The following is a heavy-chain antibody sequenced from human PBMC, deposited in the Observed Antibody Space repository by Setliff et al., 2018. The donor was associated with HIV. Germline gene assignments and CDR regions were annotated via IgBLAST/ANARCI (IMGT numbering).Heavy chain of an antibody. D-gene: IGHD3-22*01. V-gene: IGHV1-69-2*01. J-gene: IGHJ5*02. CDR1: KYTFTDYY. CDR2: VDPEDDKT. Sequence: AASVKVSCKASKYTFTDYYMHWVQQAPGKGLEWMGRVDPEDDKTIYAEKFQGRVTMTTATSSDTAYLYLSSLRSEDTAVYYCARSDYYDSSGYSWFDPWGQGTLVTVSS. CDR3: ARSDYYDSSGYSWFDP.